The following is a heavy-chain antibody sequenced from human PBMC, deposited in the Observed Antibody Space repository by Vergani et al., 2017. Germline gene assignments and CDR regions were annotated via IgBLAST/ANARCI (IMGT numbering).Heavy chain of an antibody. D-gene: IGHD1-26*01. J-gene: IGHJ4*02. CDR2: IIPILGIA. CDR1: GGTFSSYT. V-gene: IGHV1-69*08. CDR3: ARDLGNVPLDY. Sequence: QVQLVQSGAEVKKPGSSVKVSCKASGGTFSSYTISWVRQAPGQGLEWMGRIIPILGIANYAQKFQGRVTITADKSTSTAYMELSSLRSEDTAVYYCARDLGNVPLDYWGQGTLVTVSS.